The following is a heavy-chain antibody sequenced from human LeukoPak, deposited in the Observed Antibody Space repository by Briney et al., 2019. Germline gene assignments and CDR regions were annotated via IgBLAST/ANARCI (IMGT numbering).Heavy chain of an antibody. CDR3: AREYSGYDYYYYYYMDV. D-gene: IGHD5-12*01. Sequence: ASVKVSCKASGYTFTSYGISWVRQAPGQGLEWMGWISAYNGNTNYAQKLQGRVTMTTDTSTSTAYMELRSLRSDDTAVYYCAREYSGYDYYYYYYMDVWGKGTTVTVSS. V-gene: IGHV1-18*01. CDR2: ISAYNGNT. J-gene: IGHJ6*03. CDR1: GYTFTSYG.